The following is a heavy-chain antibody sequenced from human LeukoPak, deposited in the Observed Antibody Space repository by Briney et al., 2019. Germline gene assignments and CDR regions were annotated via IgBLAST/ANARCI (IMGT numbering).Heavy chain of an antibody. D-gene: IGHD2-21*02. CDR3: APQKTSVSYCGGDCYGGY. Sequence: GGSLRLSCAASGFTFSSYGMHWVRQAPGKGLEWVAVISYDGSNKYYADSVKGRFTISRDNSKNTLYLQMNSLRAEDTAVYYCAPQKTSVSYCGGDCYGGYWGQGTLVTVSS. CDR1: GFTFSSYG. CDR2: ISYDGSNK. J-gene: IGHJ4*02. V-gene: IGHV3-30*03.